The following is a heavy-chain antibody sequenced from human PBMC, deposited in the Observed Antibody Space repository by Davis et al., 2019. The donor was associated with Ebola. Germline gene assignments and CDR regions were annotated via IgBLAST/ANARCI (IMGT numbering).Heavy chain of an antibody. V-gene: IGHV3-23*01. Sequence: GGSLRLSCATSGFIFSNYAMNWVRQAPGKGLEWVSGISVGGTKTYYADSVKGRFTISRDNSKNTLYLQMNSLRAEDTAVYYCAKVYDFWGLDGMDVWGQGTLVTVSS. CDR3: AKVYDFWGLDGMDV. CDR2: ISVGGTKT. D-gene: IGHD3-3*01. J-gene: IGHJ6*02. CDR1: GFIFSNYA.